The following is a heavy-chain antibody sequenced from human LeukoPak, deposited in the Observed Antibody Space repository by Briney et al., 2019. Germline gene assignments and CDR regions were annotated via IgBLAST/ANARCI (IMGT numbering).Heavy chain of an antibody. CDR2: IRAYNGHT. J-gene: IGHJ4*02. Sequence: ASVKVPLKASGFHFSRLGNSWVRQAPGRGAEGVGWIRAYNGHTNYAEKLQGRVTMTTDTSTSTAYMDLRSLRSDDTAVYYCARDNRRITIFGVDVPYYFDYWGQGTLVTVSS. D-gene: IGHD3-3*01. CDR1: GFHFSRLG. CDR3: ARDNRRITIFGVDVPYYFDY. V-gene: IGHV1-18*01.